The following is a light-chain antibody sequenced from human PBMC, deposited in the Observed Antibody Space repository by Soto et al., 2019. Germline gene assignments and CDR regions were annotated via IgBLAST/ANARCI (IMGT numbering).Light chain of an antibody. J-gene: IGKJ3*01. V-gene: IGKV1-5*03. CDR1: HSIRRY. Sequence: DIQMTQSPATLSASVGDIDTITCRASHSIRRYLAWYQQIPGKAPKLLIHRASYLESEVPSRFSGSGSETDFTLAIGSPQPEDSATYFCQQYYIYPQAFGPGTKVQIK. CDR2: RAS. CDR3: QQYYIYPQA.